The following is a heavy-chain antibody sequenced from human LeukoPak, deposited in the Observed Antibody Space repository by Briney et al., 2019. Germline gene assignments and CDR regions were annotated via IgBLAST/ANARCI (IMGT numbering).Heavy chain of an antibody. CDR3: ARTDYYYDSSGYYPFDY. V-gene: IGHV4-61*01. CDR1: GDSISSSSYY. D-gene: IGHD3-22*01. Sequence: PSETLSLTCTVSGDSISSSSYYWSWIRQPPGKGLEWIGYIYYSGSTNYNPSLKSRVTISVDTSKNQFSLKLSSVTAADTAVYYCARTDYYYDSSGYYPFDYWGQGTLVTVSS. J-gene: IGHJ4*02. CDR2: IYYSGST.